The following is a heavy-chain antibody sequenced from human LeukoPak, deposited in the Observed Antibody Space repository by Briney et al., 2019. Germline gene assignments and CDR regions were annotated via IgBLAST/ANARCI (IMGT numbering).Heavy chain of an antibody. D-gene: IGHD6-13*01. Sequence: SETLSLTCAVHGGSFSGSYWSWIRQTPGKGLVCLGEINHTGSTNYNPSLKSRATISVDMSKNQFSLKVSSVTAADTAVYYCARTTYIAAAGMFDYWGQGTLVTVSS. CDR2: INHTGST. CDR3: ARTTYIAAAGMFDY. J-gene: IGHJ4*02. V-gene: IGHV4-34*01. CDR1: GGSFSGSY.